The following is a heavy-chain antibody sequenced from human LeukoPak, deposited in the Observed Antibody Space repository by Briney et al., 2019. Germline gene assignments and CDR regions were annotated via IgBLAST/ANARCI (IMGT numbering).Heavy chain of an antibody. J-gene: IGHJ4*02. V-gene: IGHV3-53*01. D-gene: IGHD3-22*01. CDR1: GFTVSSNY. Sequence: GGSLRLSCAASGFTVSSNYMSWVRQAPGTGLECVSVIDNGGNTYYADSVKGRFTISRDNSKNTLYLQMNSLRAEDTAVYYCAGDKTTSGYYEFDYWGQGTLVTVSS. CDR2: IDNGGNT. CDR3: AGDKTTSGYYEFDY.